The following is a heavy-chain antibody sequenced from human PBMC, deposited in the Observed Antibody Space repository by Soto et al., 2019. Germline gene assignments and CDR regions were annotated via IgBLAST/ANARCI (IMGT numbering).Heavy chain of an antibody. Sequence: QVQLVQSGAEVKKPGSSVKVACKASGGTFRSYAINWVRQAPGQGLEWMGRIIPMFGPADYAQKFQGRVTITADETTGPAYMELSTLRSDDTAVYYCARMVVTAGYQYYYYGMHVWGQGTKVTVSS. J-gene: IGHJ6*02. CDR2: IIPMFGPA. CDR3: ARMVVTAGYQYYYYGMHV. D-gene: IGHD2-21*02. V-gene: IGHV1-69*12. CDR1: GGTFRSYA.